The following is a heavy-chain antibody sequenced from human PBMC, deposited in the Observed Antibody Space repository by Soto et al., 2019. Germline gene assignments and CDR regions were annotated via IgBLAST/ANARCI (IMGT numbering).Heavy chain of an antibody. CDR3: ARGRYYYDSSGYRPFQH. CDR2: INHSGST. V-gene: IGHV4-34*01. D-gene: IGHD3-22*01. J-gene: IGHJ1*01. Sequence: QVQLQQWGAGLLKPSETLSLTCAVYGGSFSGYYWSWIRQPPGKGLAWIGEINHSGSTNYNPSLKRRLTIPVDPPKNQFPLNLSTVTAADTAVYYCARGRYYYDSSGYRPFQHWGQGSLVTVSS. CDR1: GGSFSGYY.